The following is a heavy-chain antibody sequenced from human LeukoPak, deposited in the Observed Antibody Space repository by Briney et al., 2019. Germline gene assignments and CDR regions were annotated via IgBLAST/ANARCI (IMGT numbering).Heavy chain of an antibody. CDR2: IGNDI. V-gene: IGHV3-23*01. Sequence: GGSLRLSCAASGFTFNNLAMRWVRQAPGKGLEWVSVIGNDIYYADSMKGRFTISRDNSKNTLYLQMNSLRAEDTARYYCVKDFVSGNGIYYPFDIWGQGTMVIVSS. CDR3: VKDFVSGNGIYYPFDI. CDR1: GFTFNNLA. D-gene: IGHD6-19*01. J-gene: IGHJ3*02.